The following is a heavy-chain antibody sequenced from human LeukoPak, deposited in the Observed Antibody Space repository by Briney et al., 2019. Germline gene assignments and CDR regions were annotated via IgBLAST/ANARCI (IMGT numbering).Heavy chain of an antibody. CDR2: INHSGST. CDR3: ARGYYYGSGTHLPGY. CDR1: GGSFSGYY. J-gene: IGHJ4*02. D-gene: IGHD3-10*01. Sequence: SETLSLTCAVYGGSFSGYYWSWIRQPPGKGLEWIGEINHSGSTNYNPSPKSRVTISVDTSKNQFSLKLSSVTAADTAVYYCARGYYYGSGTHLPGYWGQGTLVTVSS. V-gene: IGHV4-34*01.